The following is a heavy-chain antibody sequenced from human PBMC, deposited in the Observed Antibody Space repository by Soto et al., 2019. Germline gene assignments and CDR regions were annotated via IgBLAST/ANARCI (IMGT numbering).Heavy chain of an antibody. Sequence: GRSLRLSCAASGFTFSSYSMNWVRQAPGKGLEWVSSISSSSSYIYYADSVKGRFTISRDNAKNSLYPQMNSLRAEDTAVYYCARVMGYCSSTSCYGTRFDPWGQGTLVTVSS. CDR1: GFTFSSYS. CDR3: ARVMGYCSSTSCYGTRFDP. J-gene: IGHJ5*02. CDR2: ISSSSSYI. V-gene: IGHV3-21*01. D-gene: IGHD2-2*01.